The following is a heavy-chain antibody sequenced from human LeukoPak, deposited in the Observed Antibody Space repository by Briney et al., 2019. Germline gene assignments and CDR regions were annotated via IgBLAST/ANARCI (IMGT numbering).Heavy chain of an antibody. V-gene: IGHV4-4*07. Sequence: SETLSLTCTVPGGSIRNYYWSWIRQPAGKGLEWIGRIYSSGSTNYNPSLKSRVTMSVDTSKNQFSLKLSSMTAADTAVYYCARDRYYYDSSGYKYMDVWGKGTTVTVSS. CDR1: GGSIRNYY. CDR3: ARDRYYYDSSGYKYMDV. D-gene: IGHD3-22*01. J-gene: IGHJ6*03. CDR2: IYSSGST.